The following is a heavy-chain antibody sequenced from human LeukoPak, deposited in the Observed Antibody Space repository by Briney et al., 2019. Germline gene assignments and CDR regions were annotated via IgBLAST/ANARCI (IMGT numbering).Heavy chain of an antibody. CDR2: IYHSGST. Sequence: PSETLSLTCTVSGYSISSGYYWGWIRQPPGKGLEWIGSIYHSGSTYYNPSLKSRVTISVDTSKNQFSLKLSSVTAADTAVYYCARDTPYYGSGSYYNPLDYWGQGTLVTVSS. J-gene: IGHJ4*02. D-gene: IGHD3-10*01. CDR1: GYSISSGYY. V-gene: IGHV4-38-2*02. CDR3: ARDTPYYGSGSYYNPLDY.